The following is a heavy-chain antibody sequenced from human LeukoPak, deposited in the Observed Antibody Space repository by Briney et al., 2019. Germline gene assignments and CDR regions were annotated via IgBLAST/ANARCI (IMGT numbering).Heavy chain of an antibody. V-gene: IGHV4-61*01. D-gene: IGHD6-19*01. Sequence: SETLSLTCTVSGGSVSSGSYYWSWIRQPPGKGLEWIGYTYYSGSTNYNPSLKSRVTISVDTSKNQFSLKLSSVTAADTAVYYCARAKRSGSGYSSGSYYWGQGTLVTVSS. J-gene: IGHJ4*02. CDR3: ARAKRSGSGYSSGSYY. CDR1: GGSVSSGSYY. CDR2: TYYSGST.